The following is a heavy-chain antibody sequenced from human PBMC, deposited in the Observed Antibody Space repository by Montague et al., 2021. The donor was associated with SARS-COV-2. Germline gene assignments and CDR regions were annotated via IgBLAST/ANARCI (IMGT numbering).Heavy chain of an antibody. CDR1: GVSINNNNYY. CDR3: ARHLFSFSDSGTLGYFDY. D-gene: IGHD3-10*01. Sequence: SETLSLTCDVSGVSINNNNYYWGWIRQPPGKGLEWIGTIYYSGSTYYNPSLKSRVTISVDTSKNQFSLRVRSVTAADTAVYYCARHLFSFSDSGTLGYFDYWGNGTLVAVSS. J-gene: IGHJ4*01. V-gene: IGHV4-39*01. CDR2: IYYSGST.